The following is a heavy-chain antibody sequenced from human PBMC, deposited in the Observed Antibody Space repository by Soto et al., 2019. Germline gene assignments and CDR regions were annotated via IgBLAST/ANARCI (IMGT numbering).Heavy chain of an antibody. CDR1: GFTFSSYA. J-gene: IGHJ4*02. CDR2: ISYDGSNK. CDR3: ANHNGDYNFDY. V-gene: IGHV3-30-3*01. Sequence: GGSLRLSCAASGFTFSSYAMHWVRQAPGKGLEWVAVISYDGSNKYYADSVKGRFTISRDNSKNTLYLQMNSLRAEDTAVYYCANHNGDYNFDYWGQGTLVTVSS. D-gene: IGHD4-17*01.